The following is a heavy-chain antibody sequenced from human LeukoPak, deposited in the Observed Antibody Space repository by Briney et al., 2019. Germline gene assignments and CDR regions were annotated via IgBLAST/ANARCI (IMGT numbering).Heavy chain of an antibody. D-gene: IGHD3-3*01. Sequence: GASVKVSCKASGYTFTSYGISWVRQAPGQGLEWMGWISAYNGNTNYAQKLQGRVTMTTDTSPSTAYMELRSLRSDDTAVYYCARDSWTRITIFGVVIEQYYFDYWGQGTLVTVSS. V-gene: IGHV1-18*01. CDR3: ARDSWTRITIFGVVIEQYYFDY. J-gene: IGHJ4*02. CDR1: GYTFTSYG. CDR2: ISAYNGNT.